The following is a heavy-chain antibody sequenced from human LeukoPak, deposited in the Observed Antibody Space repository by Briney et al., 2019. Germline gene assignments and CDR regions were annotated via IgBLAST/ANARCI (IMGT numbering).Heavy chain of an antibody. CDR3: TKSTDYWYYGMDV. CDR1: GFTFSTFA. J-gene: IGHJ6*02. CDR2: IGANVGST. Sequence: PVGSLRLSCVASGFTFSTFAMYWLRQAPGKGLEWVSAIGANVGSTSYADSVRGRFTISRDNSRNTLYLQMSSLRTDDTATYYCTKSTDYWYYGMDVWGQGTTVTVSS. V-gene: IGHV3-23*01. D-gene: IGHD2-8*02.